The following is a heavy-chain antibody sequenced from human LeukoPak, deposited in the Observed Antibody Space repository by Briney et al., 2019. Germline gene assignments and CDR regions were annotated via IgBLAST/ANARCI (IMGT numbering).Heavy chain of an antibody. Sequence: SETLSLTCAVYGGSFSGYYWSWIRQPPGRGLEWIGEINHSGSTNYNPSLKSRVTISVDTSKTQFSLKLSSVTAAETAVYYCAREVGIRDYYYGMDVWGQGTTVTVSS. V-gene: IGHV4-34*01. CDR1: GGSFSGYY. CDR2: INHSGST. D-gene: IGHD1-1*01. CDR3: AREVGIRDYYYGMDV. J-gene: IGHJ6*02.